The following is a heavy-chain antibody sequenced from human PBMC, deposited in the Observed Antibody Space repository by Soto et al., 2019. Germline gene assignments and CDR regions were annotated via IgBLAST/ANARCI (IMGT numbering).Heavy chain of an antibody. Sequence: QGQLVRSGAEVKKPGASVKVSCKASGYTFTSHGITWVRQAPGQGLEWMGWISAYKGRTDYAQRVQGRVTMTTDTSTSTAYMELRSLRSDDTAVYYCARGVINDAFDIWGQGTMVTVSS. J-gene: IGHJ3*02. CDR2: ISAYKGRT. CDR3: ARGVINDAFDI. D-gene: IGHD3-10*01. V-gene: IGHV1-18*01. CDR1: GYTFTSHG.